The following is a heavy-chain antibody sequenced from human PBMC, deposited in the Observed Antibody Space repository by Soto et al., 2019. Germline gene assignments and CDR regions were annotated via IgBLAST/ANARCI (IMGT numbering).Heavy chain of an antibody. CDR2: ITGSGSTI. Sequence: QVQLVESGGGLVKPGGSLRLSCAASGFTFSDYDMSWIRQAPGKGLEWVSCITGSGSTIYYADSVKGRFTISRVNAKNSLFLQMNSLRVDDTAVYYCARTHYYYHYMDVWGKGTTVTVSS. CDR1: GFTFSDYD. J-gene: IGHJ6*03. CDR3: ARTHYYYHYMDV. V-gene: IGHV3-11*01.